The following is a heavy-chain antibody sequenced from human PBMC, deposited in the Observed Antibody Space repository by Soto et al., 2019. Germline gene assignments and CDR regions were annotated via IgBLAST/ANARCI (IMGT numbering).Heavy chain of an antibody. D-gene: IGHD3-9*01. CDR1: GLTFSNYA. J-gene: IGHJ4*02. Sequence: EVQLLESGGGLVQPGGSLRISCVGSGLTFSNYAMSWVRQAPGQGLEWVSGISGRGGSTTYYADPVKGQFTISRDKSKNTLFLLMNSLRAEDTAVYYCAKHYDFLTGAPGWGQGTLVTVSS. CDR3: AKHYDFLTGAPG. V-gene: IGHV3-23*01. CDR2: ISGRGGSTT.